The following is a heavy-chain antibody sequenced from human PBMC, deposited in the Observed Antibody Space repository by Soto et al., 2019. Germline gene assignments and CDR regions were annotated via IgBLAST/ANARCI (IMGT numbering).Heavy chain of an antibody. CDR1: GGSISGSY. D-gene: IGHD6-19*01. Sequence: SETLSLTCSVSGGSISGSYWSWIRQSPGKGLEWLGYVYYTGSTNYSPSLRSRVSISVDTSKNEFSLRLSSVTAADTAVYFCARSIAVPGAHIDYWGQGTQVTVSS. CDR2: VYYTGST. V-gene: IGHV4-59*01. CDR3: ARSIAVPGAHIDY. J-gene: IGHJ4*02.